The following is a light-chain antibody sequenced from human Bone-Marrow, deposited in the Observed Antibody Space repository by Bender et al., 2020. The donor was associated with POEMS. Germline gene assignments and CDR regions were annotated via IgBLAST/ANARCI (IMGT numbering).Light chain of an antibody. CDR1: VFPNKH. J-gene: IGLJ2*01. CDR3: SSTDTSGGHVV. V-gene: IGLV3-10*01. Sequence: YELTQPPSVSVSPGQTARITCSGDVFPNKHAFWYQQKSGQAPMLVIYEDIKRPSDIPDRFVRSTSGTLATLTISGAQLDDEADYFYSSTDTSGGHVVFGGGTKLTVL. CDR2: EDI.